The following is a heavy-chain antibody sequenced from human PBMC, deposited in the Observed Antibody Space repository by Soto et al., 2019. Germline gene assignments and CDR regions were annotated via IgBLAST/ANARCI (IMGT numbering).Heavy chain of an antibody. Sequence: QVQLQQWGAGLLKPSETLSLTCAVYGGSFSGYYWSWIRQPPGKGLEWIGEINHSGSTNYNPSLKSRVPISVDTSKNQFSLKLSSVTAADTAVYYCARVGGAAAGTRYFDYWGQGTLVTVSS. CDR3: ARVGGAAAGTRYFDY. CDR1: GGSFSGYY. D-gene: IGHD6-13*01. J-gene: IGHJ4*02. V-gene: IGHV4-34*01. CDR2: INHSGST.